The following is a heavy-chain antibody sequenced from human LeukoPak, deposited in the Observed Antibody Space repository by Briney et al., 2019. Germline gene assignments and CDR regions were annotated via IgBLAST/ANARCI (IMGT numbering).Heavy chain of an antibody. D-gene: IGHD2-2*01. CDR3: AKGRVIPVVPGAIEFDY. J-gene: IGHJ4*02. CDR2: ISYDGSNK. V-gene: IGHV3-30*18. Sequence: GGSLRLSCAASGFTFSTYGIHWVRQAPGKGLEWVAVISYDGSNKYYADSVKGRFTISRDNSKNTLYLEMNSLRAEDTAVYYCAKGRVIPVVPGAIEFDYWGQGTLVTVSS. CDR1: GFTFSTYG.